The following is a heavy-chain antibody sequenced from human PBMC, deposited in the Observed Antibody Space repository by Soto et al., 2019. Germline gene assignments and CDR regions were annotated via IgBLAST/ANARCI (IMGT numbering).Heavy chain of an antibody. Sequence: EVQLVESGGGLVKPGGSLRLSCAASGFTFSSYSMNWVRQAPGKGLEWVSSISSGSSYIYYADSVKGRFTISRDNAKNPLYLQMNGLRAEDTAVYYCARAHQTTVTTGGVSRYYLAVWGKGATVTV. D-gene: IGHD4-4*01. CDR3: ARAHQTTVTTGGVSRYYLAV. V-gene: IGHV3-21*01. J-gene: IGHJ6*03. CDR2: ISSGSSYI. CDR1: GFTFSSYS.